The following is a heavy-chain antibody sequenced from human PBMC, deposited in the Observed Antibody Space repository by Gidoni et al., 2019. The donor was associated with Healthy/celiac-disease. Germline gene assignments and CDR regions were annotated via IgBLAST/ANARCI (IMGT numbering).Heavy chain of an antibody. J-gene: IGHJ6*02. V-gene: IGHV6-1*01. CDR1: GDSVSSNSAA. CDR3: ARGVRIAVAHRNSYYGMDV. Sequence: QVQLQQSGPGLVKPSQTLSLTCAISGDSVSSNSAAWNWLRQSPSRGLEWLGRTYYRSKWYNDYAVSVKSRITINPDTSKNQFSLQLNSVTPEDTAVYYCARGVRIAVAHRNSYYGMDVWGQGTTVTVSS. CDR2: TYYRSKWYN. D-gene: IGHD6-19*01.